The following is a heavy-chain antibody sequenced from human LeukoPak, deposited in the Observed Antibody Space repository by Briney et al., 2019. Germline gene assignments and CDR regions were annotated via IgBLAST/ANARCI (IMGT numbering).Heavy chain of an antibody. D-gene: IGHD3-9*01. Sequence: SETLSLTCAVYGGSFSGYYWSWIRQPPGKGLEWIGEINHSGSTNYNPSLKSRVTISVDTSKNQFSLKLSSVTAADTAVYCCARDPYFYYDILTGYYPNRKYYYYYGMDVWGQGTTVTVSS. CDR2: INHSGST. J-gene: IGHJ6*02. CDR1: GGSFSGYY. CDR3: ARDPYFYYDILTGYYPNRKYYYYYGMDV. V-gene: IGHV4-34*01.